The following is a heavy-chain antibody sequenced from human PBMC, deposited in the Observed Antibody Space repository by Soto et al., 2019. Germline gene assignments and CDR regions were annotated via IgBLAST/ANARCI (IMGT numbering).Heavy chain of an antibody. V-gene: IGHV3-30*18. CDR1: GFTFSSYG. Sequence: QVQLVESGGGVVQPGRSLRLSCAASGFTFSSYGMHWVRQAPGKGLEWVAVISYDGSNKYYADSVKGRFTISRDNSKNTLYLQMNSLRAEDTAVYYCAKDPAYYDFWSGYMSSDYYYGMDVWGQGTTVTVSS. D-gene: IGHD3-3*01. J-gene: IGHJ6*02. CDR3: AKDPAYYDFWSGYMSSDYYYGMDV. CDR2: ISYDGSNK.